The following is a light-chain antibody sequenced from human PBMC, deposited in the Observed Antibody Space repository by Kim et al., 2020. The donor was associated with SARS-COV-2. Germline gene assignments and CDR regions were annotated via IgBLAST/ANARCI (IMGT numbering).Light chain of an antibody. CDR1: QSVSSN. CDR3: QQHNSCSST. J-gene: IGKJ5*01. V-gene: IGKV3-15*01. CDR2: GAS. Sequence: EIVMTQSPATLSVSPGERATLSCRASQSVSSNLAWYQQKPGQAPRLLIYGASTRPTGIPSRFSGSGSGTEFTLTISSLQAEDFAVYCCQQHNSCSSTFGQGTRLEIK.